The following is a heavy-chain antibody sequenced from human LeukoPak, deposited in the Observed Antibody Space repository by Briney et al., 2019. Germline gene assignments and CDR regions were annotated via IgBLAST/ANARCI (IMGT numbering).Heavy chain of an antibody. CDR3: ARGSSLAAAGTGYSFDF. V-gene: IGHV4-34*01. Sequence: SETLSLTCAVYGGSFSVDYWSWIRQPPGKGLEWSGEIHHSGSTNYNPSLKSRVTISVDTSKNQFSLKLTSVTAADTAIYYCARGSSLAAAGTGYSFDFWGQGTQVTVSS. D-gene: IGHD6-13*01. J-gene: IGHJ4*02. CDR1: GGSFSVDY. CDR2: IHHSGST.